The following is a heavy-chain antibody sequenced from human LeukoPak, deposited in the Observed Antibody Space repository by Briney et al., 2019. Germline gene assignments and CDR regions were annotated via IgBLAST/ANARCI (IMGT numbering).Heavy chain of an antibody. J-gene: IGHJ4*02. D-gene: IGHD2-15*01. CDR1: GYTLTELS. CDR3: ATVQEGIVVVVAATRRDLSFDY. V-gene: IGHV1-24*01. CDR2: FDPEDGET. Sequence: ASVKVSCKVSGYTLTELSMHWVRQAPGKGLEWMGGFDPEDGETIYAQKFQGRVTMTEDTSTDTAYMELSSLRSGDTAVYYCATVQEGIVVVVAATRRDLSFDYWGQGTLVTVSS.